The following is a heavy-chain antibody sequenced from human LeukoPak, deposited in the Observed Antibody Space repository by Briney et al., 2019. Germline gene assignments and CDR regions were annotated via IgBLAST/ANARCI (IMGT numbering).Heavy chain of an antibody. D-gene: IGHD6-19*01. CDR2: ISGSGRTR. V-gene: IGHV3-48*02. CDR1: GFTFSPYA. Sequence: PGGSLRLSCAASGFTFSPYAMNWVRQAPGKGLEWVSYISGSGRTRYYADSVKGRFTISRDNAKNSLYLQMDSLRDGDTAVYYCARDRGTGWTIDYWGQGTLVTVSP. J-gene: IGHJ4*02. CDR3: ARDRGTGWTIDY.